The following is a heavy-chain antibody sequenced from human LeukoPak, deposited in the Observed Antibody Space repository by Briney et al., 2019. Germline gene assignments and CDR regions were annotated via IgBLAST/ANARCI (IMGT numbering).Heavy chain of an antibody. V-gene: IGHV4-4*02. CDR3: ARWVAVAGPGDYFDY. CDR2: INHSGTT. J-gene: IGHJ4*02. Sequence: PSETLSLTCAVSGGSISSSNWWSWVRPPPGKGLEWIGEINHSGTTNYNPSLKSRVTISVDRSKNQFSLNLSSVTAADTAVYYCARWVAVAGPGDYFDYWGEGTLVTVSS. CDR1: GGSISSSNW. D-gene: IGHD6-19*01.